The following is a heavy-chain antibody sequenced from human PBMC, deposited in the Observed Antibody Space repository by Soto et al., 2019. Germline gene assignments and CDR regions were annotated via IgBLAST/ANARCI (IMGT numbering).Heavy chain of an antibody. CDR3: AREDANTDWFDP. D-gene: IGHD2-2*01. J-gene: IGHJ5*02. V-gene: IGHV4-61*01. CDR2: IYYSGNT. Sequence: QVQLQESGPGLVKPSETLSLTCTVSGGYVSSGSYYWSWIRQPPGKGLEWIGYIYYSGNTNYNPHLKSRVTISLDTSKNQFSLKLNSVTAADTAVYCAREDANTDWFDPWCQGALVIVSS. CDR1: GGYVSSGSYY.